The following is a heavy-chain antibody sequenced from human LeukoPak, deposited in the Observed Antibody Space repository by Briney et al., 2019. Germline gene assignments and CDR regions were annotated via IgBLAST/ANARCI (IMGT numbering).Heavy chain of an antibody. CDR3: AKDSNYDSSGLFDY. Sequence: GRSLRLSCAASGFTFSSYGMHWARQAPGKGLEWVAVISYDGSNKYYADSVKGRFTISRDNSKNTLYLQMNSLRAEDTAVYYCAKDSNYDSSGLFDYWGQGTLVTVSS. V-gene: IGHV3-30*18. CDR2: ISYDGSNK. J-gene: IGHJ4*02. CDR1: GFTFSSYG. D-gene: IGHD3-22*01.